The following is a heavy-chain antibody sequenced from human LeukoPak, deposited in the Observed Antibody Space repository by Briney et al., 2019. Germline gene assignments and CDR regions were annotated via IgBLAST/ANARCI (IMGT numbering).Heavy chain of an antibody. Sequence: SGTLSLTCAVSGGSISSSNWWSWVRQPPGKGLEWIGEIYHSGSTNFNPSLESRVTISVDKSKNQFSLKLSSVTAADTAVYFCARIPVTGTVDYWGQGTLVTVSS. J-gene: IGHJ4*02. CDR2: IYHSGST. CDR3: ARIPVTGTVDY. D-gene: IGHD6-19*01. V-gene: IGHV4-4*02. CDR1: GGSISSSNW.